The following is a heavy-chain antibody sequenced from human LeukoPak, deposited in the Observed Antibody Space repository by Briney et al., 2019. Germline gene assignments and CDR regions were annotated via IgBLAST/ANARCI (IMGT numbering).Heavy chain of an antibody. CDR1: GFTFSSYS. CDR3: ARDSHVVVRAYDY. V-gene: IGHV3-21*01. J-gene: IGHJ4*02. Sequence: GGSLRLSCAASGFTFSSYSMNWVRQAPGKGLEWVSSISSSSSYIYYADSVKGRFTISRDNAKNSLYLQMNSLRAEDTAVYYCARDSHVVVRAYDYWGQGTLVTVSS. CDR2: ISSSSSYI. D-gene: IGHD2-2*01.